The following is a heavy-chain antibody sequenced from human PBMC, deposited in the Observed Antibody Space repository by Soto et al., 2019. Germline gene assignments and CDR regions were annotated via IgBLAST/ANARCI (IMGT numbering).Heavy chain of an antibody. J-gene: IGHJ6*02. Sequence: ASVKVSCKASGYTFTSYGISWVRQAPGQGLEWMGWISAYNGNTNYAQKLQGRVTMTTDTSTSTAYTELRSLRSDDTAVYYCAMGVLRFLEWLSPSADYYGMDVWGQGTTVTVSS. V-gene: IGHV1-18*01. D-gene: IGHD3-3*01. CDR3: AMGVLRFLEWLSPSADYYGMDV. CDR1: GYTFTSYG. CDR2: ISAYNGNT.